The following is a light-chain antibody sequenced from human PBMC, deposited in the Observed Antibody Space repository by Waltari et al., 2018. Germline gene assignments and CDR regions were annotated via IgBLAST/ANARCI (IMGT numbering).Light chain of an antibody. CDR1: SRDVGSYNL. CDR3: CSYAGSSTLV. Sequence: QSALTQPASVSGSPGQSITISCTGTSRDVGSYNLVSWYQQHPGKAPKLMIYEGIKRPSGVSNRFSGSKSGNTASLTISGLQAEDEADYYCCSYAGSSTLVFGGGTRLTVL. J-gene: IGLJ2*01. CDR2: EGI. V-gene: IGLV2-23*01.